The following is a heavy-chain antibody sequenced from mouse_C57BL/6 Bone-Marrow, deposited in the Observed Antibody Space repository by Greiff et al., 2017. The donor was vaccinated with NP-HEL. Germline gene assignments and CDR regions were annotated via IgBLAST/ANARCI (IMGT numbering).Heavy chain of an antibody. V-gene: IGHV5-6*01. Sequence: EVQGVESGGDLVKPGGSLKLSCAASGFTFSSYGMSWVRQTPDKRLEWVATISSGGSYTYYPDSVKGRFTISRDNAKNTLYLQMSSLKSEDTARYYCAARDWYFDVWGTGTTVTVSS. CDR1: GFTFSSYG. CDR3: AARDWYFDV. CDR2: ISSGGSYT. J-gene: IGHJ1*03.